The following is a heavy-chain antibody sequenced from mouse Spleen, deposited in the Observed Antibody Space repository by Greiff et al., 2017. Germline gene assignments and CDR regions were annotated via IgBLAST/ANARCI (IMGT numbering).Heavy chain of an antibody. CDR1: GYTFTDYN. Sequence: EVQLQQSGPELVKPGASVKIPCKASGYTFTDYNMDWVKQSHGKSLEWIGDINPNNGGTIYNQKFKGKTTLTVDKSSSTAYMELRSLTSEDTAVYYCARKRYDYDEGYYAMDYWGQGTSVTVSS. V-gene: IGHV1-18*01. CDR3: ARKRYDYDEGYYAMDY. J-gene: IGHJ4*01. D-gene: IGHD2-4*01. CDR2: INPNNGGT.